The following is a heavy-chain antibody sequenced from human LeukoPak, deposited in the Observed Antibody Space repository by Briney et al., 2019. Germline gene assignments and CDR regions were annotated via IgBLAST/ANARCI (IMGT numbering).Heavy chain of an antibody. V-gene: IGHV3-11*01. Sequence: PGGSLRLPCAASGFTFSDYYMSWIRQAPGKGLEWVSYISSSGSTIYYADSVKGRLTISRDNAKNSLYLQMNSLRAEDTAVYYCARARGYYDSSGYPYYFDYWGQGTLVTVSS. CDR1: GFTFSDYY. D-gene: IGHD3-22*01. CDR3: ARARGYYDSSGYPYYFDY. CDR2: ISSSGSTI. J-gene: IGHJ4*02.